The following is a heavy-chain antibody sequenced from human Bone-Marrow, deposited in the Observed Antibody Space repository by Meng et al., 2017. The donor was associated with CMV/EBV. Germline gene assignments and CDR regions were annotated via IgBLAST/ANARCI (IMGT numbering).Heavy chain of an antibody. CDR3: ARQGTSYPRWFDP. D-gene: IGHD2-2*01. V-gene: IGHV4-59*01. CDR1: GGSISSYY. CDR2: IYYSGST. J-gene: IGHJ5*02. Sequence: SETLSLTCTVSGGSISSYYWSWIRQPPGKGLEWNGYIYYSGSTNYNPSLKSRVTISVDTSKNQFSLKLSSVTAADTAVYYCARQGTSYPRWFDPWGQGTLVTVSS.